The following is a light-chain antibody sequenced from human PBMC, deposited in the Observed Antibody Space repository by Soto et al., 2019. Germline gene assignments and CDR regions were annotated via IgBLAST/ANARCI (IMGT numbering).Light chain of an antibody. Sequence: QSALTQPPSASGSPGQSVTISCTGTSSDVGGYNYVSWYQQHPGKAPKLMIYEVSKRPSGVPHRFSGSKSGNRASLTVSGLQAEDEADYYCSSYAGNSDYVFGTGTQVTVL. CDR1: SSDVGGYNY. V-gene: IGLV2-8*01. CDR3: SSYAGNSDYV. CDR2: EVS. J-gene: IGLJ1*01.